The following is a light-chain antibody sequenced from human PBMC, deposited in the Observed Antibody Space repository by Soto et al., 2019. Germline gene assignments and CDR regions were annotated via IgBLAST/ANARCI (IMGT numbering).Light chain of an antibody. CDR1: SSDVGSSNR. V-gene: IGLV2-18*02. J-gene: IGLJ3*02. CDR3: SSYTSSNTFV. CDR2: EVS. Sequence: QSALTQPPSVSGSPGQSVTLSCTGTSSDVGSSNRVSWYQQPPGTAPKLMIYEVSNRPSGVPDRFSGSKSGNTASLTISGLQAEDEADYYCSSYTSSNTFVFGGGTQLTVL.